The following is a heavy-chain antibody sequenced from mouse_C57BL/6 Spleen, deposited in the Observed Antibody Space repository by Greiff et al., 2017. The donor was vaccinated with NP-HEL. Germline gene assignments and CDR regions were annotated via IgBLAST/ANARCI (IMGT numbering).Heavy chain of an antibody. J-gene: IGHJ4*01. CDR2: ISSGSSTI. D-gene: IGHD2-12*01. CDR3: ARFTTMDY. Sequence: EVQVVESGGGLVKPGGSLKLSCAASGFTFSDYGMHWVRQAPEKGLEWVAYISSGSSTIYYADTVKGRFTISRDNAKNTLFLQMTSLRSEDTAMYYCARFTTMDYWGQGTSVTVSS. V-gene: IGHV5-17*01. CDR1: GFTFSDYG.